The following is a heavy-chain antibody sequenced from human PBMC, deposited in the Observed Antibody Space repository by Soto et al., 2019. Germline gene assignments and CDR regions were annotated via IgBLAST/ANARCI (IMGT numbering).Heavy chain of an antibody. CDR1: GYSFTSYW. CDR2: IDPSDSYT. D-gene: IGHD3-10*01. J-gene: IGHJ6*02. CDR3: ARDGSGSYYNYYYGMDV. Sequence: GESLKISCKGSGYSFTSYWISWVHQMPGKGLEWMGRIDPSDSYTNYSPSFQGHVTISADKSISTAYLQWSSLKASDTAMYYCARDGSGSYYNYYYGMDVWGQGTTVTVSS. V-gene: IGHV5-10-1*01.